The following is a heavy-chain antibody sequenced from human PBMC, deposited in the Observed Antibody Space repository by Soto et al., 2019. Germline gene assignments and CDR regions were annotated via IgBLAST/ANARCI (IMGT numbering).Heavy chain of an antibody. D-gene: IGHD6-19*01. J-gene: IGHJ6*02. V-gene: IGHV4-59*01. CDR2: VYDSGST. CDR1: GGSITGYY. CDR3: AKSPARGWEVGMDV. Sequence: QVQLQESGPGLVKPSETLSLTCTVSGGSITGYYWSWIRQPPGKGLEWIGYVYDSGSTNYNPSLKRLVTTSVVTSKNQYSLKIRSVTAADTAVYYCAKSPARGWEVGMDVWGPGTTVTVSS.